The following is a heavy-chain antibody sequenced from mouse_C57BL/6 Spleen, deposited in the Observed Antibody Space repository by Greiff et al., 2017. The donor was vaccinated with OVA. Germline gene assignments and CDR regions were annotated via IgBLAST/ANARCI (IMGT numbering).Heavy chain of an antibody. V-gene: IGHV1-7*01. CDR2: INPSSGYT. Sequence: QVQLQQSGAELAKPGASVKLSCKASGYTFTSYWMHWVKQRPGQGLEWIGYINPSSGYTKYNQKFKDKATLTADKASSTSYLQLSSLTYEDSAVYCCARDNDYWYFDVWGTGTTVTVSA. CDR3: ARDNDYWYFDV. CDR1: GYTFTSYW. D-gene: IGHD2-3*01. J-gene: IGHJ1*03.